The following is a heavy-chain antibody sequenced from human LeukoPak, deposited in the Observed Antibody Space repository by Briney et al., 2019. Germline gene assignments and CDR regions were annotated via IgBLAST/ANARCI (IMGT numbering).Heavy chain of an antibody. V-gene: IGHV3-23*01. CDR2: ISGSGGST. D-gene: IGHD3-22*01. J-gene: IGHJ6*02. CDR3: AKSKNDSSGYFWFQYYYYYYGMDV. Sequence: QPGGSLRLSCAASGFTFSSYAMSWVRQAPGKGLEWVSAISGSGGSTYYADSVKGRFTISRDNSKNTLYLQMNSLRAEDTAVYYCAKSKNDSSGYFWFQYYYYYYGMDVWGQGTTVTVSS. CDR1: GFTFSSYA.